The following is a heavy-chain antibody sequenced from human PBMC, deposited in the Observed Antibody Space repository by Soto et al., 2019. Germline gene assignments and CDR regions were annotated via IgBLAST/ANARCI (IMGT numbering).Heavy chain of an antibody. J-gene: IGHJ4*02. V-gene: IGHV3-30-3*01. CDR2: ISYDGSNK. CDR1: GFTFSSYA. CDR3: ARGRKAHKYSSGWYVG. D-gene: IGHD6-19*01. Sequence: QVQLVESGGGVVQPGRSLRLSCAASGFTFSSYAMHWVRQAPGKGLEWVAVISYDGSNKYYADSVKGRFTISRDNSKNTRYLQMSSLRAEDTAVYYCARGRKAHKYSSGWYVGGGQGTLVTVSS.